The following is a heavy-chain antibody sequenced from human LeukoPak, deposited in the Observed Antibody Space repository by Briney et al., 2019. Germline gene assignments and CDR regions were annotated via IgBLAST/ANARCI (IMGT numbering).Heavy chain of an antibody. CDR3: AKSAYYDASGYYREYYSDY. D-gene: IGHD3-22*01. J-gene: IGHJ4*02. Sequence: GGSLRLSCVPSGFSFSNYAMSWVRQAPGKGLEWVSSISGSGGSTHYADSVKGRFTISRDKTKNTLYMQMNSLRAEDTAVYYCAKSAYYDASGYYREYYSDYWGQGTLVTVSS. V-gene: IGHV3-23*01. CDR1: GFSFSNYA. CDR2: ISGSGGST.